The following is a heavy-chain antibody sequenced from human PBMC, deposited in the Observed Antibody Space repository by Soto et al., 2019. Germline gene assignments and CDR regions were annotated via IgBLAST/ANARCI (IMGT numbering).Heavy chain of an antibody. CDR2: IYSDGTT. CDR1: GFTVSSKY. CDR3: ARDYGAKLGGL. J-gene: IGHJ4*02. Sequence: EVQLVESGGGLIQPGGSLRLSCAASGFTVSSKYMSWVRQAPGKGLEWVSMIYSDGTTYYADSVKGRFTISRDNSKNTLYLQMNSLRAVDTAVYYFARDYGAKLGGLWGQGTLVTVSS. D-gene: IGHD4-17*01. V-gene: IGHV3-53*01.